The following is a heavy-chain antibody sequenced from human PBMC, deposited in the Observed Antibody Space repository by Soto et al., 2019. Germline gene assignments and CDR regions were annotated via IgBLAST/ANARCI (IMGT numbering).Heavy chain of an antibody. CDR1: GFTFSSYS. CDR2: ISSSSSYI. D-gene: IGHD3-22*01. J-gene: IGHJ3*02. V-gene: IGHV3-21*01. Sequence: GGSLRLSCAASGFTFSSYSMNWVRQAPGKGLEWVSSISSSSSYIYYADSVKGRFTISRDNAKNSLYLQMNSLRAEDTAVYYCARDYYDSSGYQLQTDAFDIWGQGTMVTVSS. CDR3: ARDYYDSSGYQLQTDAFDI.